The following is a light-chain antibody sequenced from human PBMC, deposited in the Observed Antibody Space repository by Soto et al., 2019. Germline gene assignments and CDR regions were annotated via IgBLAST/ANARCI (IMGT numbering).Light chain of an antibody. CDR3: QQYNNWPIT. CDR2: GAS. V-gene: IGKV3-15*01. CDR1: QSVSSN. Sequence: EIVMTQSPATLSVSPGGRATLSCRASQSVSSNLAWYQQKPGQAPTLLIYGASTRATGIPARFSGSGSGTEFTLPIISLQSEDFAVYYCQQYNNWPITFGQGTRLEIK. J-gene: IGKJ5*01.